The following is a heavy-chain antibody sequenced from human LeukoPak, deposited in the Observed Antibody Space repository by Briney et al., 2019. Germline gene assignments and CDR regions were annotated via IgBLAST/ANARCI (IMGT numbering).Heavy chain of an antibody. Sequence: GGPLRLSCAASGFTFSTYGMSWVRQAPGKGLEWVSGIVGSGGSTYYADSVKGRFTISRDNSKNTLYLQMNSLRAEDTAVFYCAKIAETSGSYGQGYDYWGQGTLVTVSS. D-gene: IGHD1-26*01. J-gene: IGHJ4*02. CDR3: AKIAETSGSYGQGYDY. CDR1: GFTFSTYG. CDR2: IVGSGGST. V-gene: IGHV3-23*01.